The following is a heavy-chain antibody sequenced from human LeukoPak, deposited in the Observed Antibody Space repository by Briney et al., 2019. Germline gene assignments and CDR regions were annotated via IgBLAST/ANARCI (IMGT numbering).Heavy chain of an antibody. CDR3: SKDRQWGSVAD. J-gene: IGHJ4*02. V-gene: IGHV3-30*18. Sequence: GGSLRLSCAASGFTFSNYGMHWVRQAPGKGLEWVAVISYDGSNTYYADSVKGRFTISRDNSKNTLFLQMNSLRTEDTAVYYCSKDRQWGSVADWGQGTLVTVSS. D-gene: IGHD2-15*01. CDR2: ISYDGSNT. CDR1: GFTFSNYG.